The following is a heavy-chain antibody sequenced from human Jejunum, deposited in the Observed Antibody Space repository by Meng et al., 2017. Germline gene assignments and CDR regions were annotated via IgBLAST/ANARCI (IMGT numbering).Heavy chain of an antibody. CDR2: IFYSGSS. V-gene: IGHV4-31*02. D-gene: IGHD1-1*01. J-gene: IGHJ5*02. CDR1: RESLRRSGSH. CDR3: ARDGQQLGRYWLDP. Sequence: QLEESGPGLVKPLQPLSPAVRVSRESLRRSGSHWTWVRQHPGKGLEGIGYIFYSGSSSYNPSLKSRITIAVDTFKNQFSLTLRSVTAADTAVYYCARDGQQLGRYWLDPWGQGTLVTVSS.